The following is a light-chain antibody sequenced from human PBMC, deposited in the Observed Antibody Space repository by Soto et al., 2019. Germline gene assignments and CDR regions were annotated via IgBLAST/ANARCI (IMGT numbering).Light chain of an antibody. CDR1: QSISSW. CDR3: QQANTFPT. V-gene: IGKV1-12*01. Sequence: DIQMTQSPSTLSASVGDRVTITCRASQSISSWLAWYQQKPGKAPKLLIYAASTLRSGVPSRFSGSGSGTDFTLTISSLQAEDFAVYYCQQANTFPTFGQGTKVEIK. CDR2: AAS. J-gene: IGKJ1*01.